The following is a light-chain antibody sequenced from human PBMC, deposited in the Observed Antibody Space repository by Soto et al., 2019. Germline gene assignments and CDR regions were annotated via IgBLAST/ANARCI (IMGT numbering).Light chain of an antibody. CDR3: HSYDRSLSGSV. V-gene: IGLV1-40*01. Sequence: QSVLTQPPSVSGAPGQRVTISCSGGGSNIGAGYDVHWYQQLPEAAPKLLIYGNNIRPSGVPDRFSGSKSGTSASLAITGLQEDDEADYYCHSYDRSLSGSVCGGGTKLTVL. J-gene: IGLJ3*02. CDR2: GNN. CDR1: GSNIGAGYD.